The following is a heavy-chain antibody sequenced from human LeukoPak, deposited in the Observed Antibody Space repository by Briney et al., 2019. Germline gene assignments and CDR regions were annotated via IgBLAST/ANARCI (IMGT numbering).Heavy chain of an antibody. CDR3: ARGTSSWRNGMDV. V-gene: IGHV3-74*01. J-gene: IGHJ6*02. D-gene: IGHD6-13*01. Sequence: GGSLRLSCAASGFTFSNYWIHWVRQGSGKGLVWVSRINSDGRSTGYADSVKGRFTISRDNAKNTLYLQMNSLRAEDTAVYYCARGTSSWRNGMDVWGQGTTVTVSS. CDR1: GFTFSNYW. CDR2: INSDGRST.